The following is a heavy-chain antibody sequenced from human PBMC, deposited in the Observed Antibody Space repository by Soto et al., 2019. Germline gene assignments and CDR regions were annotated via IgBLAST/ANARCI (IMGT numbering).Heavy chain of an antibody. Sequence: QVQVVQSGAEVKKPGSSVKVSCKASGGTFSNDIITWVRQAPGQGLEWMGRIIPLLDIANYAQKFQGRVTITADKSTSTAYMELNSLGSEDTAVYYCVRDSPIGSTYSGYDGIDYWGQGTLVTVSS. CDR3: VRDSPIGSTYSGYDGIDY. CDR1: GGTFSNDI. D-gene: IGHD5-12*01. CDR2: IIPLLDIA. V-gene: IGHV1-69*08. J-gene: IGHJ4*02.